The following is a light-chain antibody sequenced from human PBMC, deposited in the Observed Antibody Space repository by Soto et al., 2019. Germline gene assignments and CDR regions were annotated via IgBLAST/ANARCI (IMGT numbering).Light chain of an antibody. CDR1: QSISSW. CDR2: KAS. J-gene: IGKJ1*01. V-gene: IGKV1-5*03. Sequence: DIQMTQSPSTLSASVGDRVTITFRASQSISSWLAWYQQKPGKAPKLLIYKASSLESGVPSRFSGGGSGTEFTLTISSLQPDDFATYYCQQYNSYSKTFGRGTNVDI. CDR3: QQYNSYSKT.